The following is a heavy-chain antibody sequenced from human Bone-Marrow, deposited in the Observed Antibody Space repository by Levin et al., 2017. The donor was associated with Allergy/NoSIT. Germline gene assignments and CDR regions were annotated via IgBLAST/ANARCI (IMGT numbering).Heavy chain of an antibody. CDR1: GFTFSSFA. Sequence: GGSLRLSCRTSGFTFSSFAMTWVRQAPGKGLEWVSSISSDGTTFYPDSVKGRVTISRDNLGSTLYLHLRSLRVSDTALYYCVRDKDIGYSTGWFSDYYYYAMDVWGLGTTVTVSS. CDR2: ISSDGTT. V-gene: IGHV3-23*01. J-gene: IGHJ6*02. D-gene: IGHD2-2*01. CDR3: VRDKDIGYSTGWFSDYYYYAMDV.